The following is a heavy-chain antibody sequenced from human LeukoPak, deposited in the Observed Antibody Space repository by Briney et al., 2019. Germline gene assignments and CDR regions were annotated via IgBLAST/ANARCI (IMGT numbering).Heavy chain of an antibody. D-gene: IGHD3-10*01. CDR1: GYTFTSYG. CDR2: ISAYNGNT. Sequence: GASVKVSCKASGYTFTSYGISWVRQAPGQGLEWMGWISAYNGNTNYAQKLQGRVTMTTDTSTSTAYMELRSLRSDDTAVYYCAIRRVDYYGSGSSPYYYGMDVWGQGATVTVSS. CDR3: AIRRVDYYGSGSSPYYYGMDV. J-gene: IGHJ6*02. V-gene: IGHV1-18*01.